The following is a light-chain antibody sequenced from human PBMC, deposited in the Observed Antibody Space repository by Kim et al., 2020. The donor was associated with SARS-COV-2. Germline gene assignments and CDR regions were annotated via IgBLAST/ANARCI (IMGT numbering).Light chain of an antibody. CDR3: NSRDSSGNHWV. CDR1: SLRTNY. J-gene: IGLJ3*02. V-gene: IGLV3-19*01. Sequence: ALGQPVRITCQGDSLRTNYASWYQQKPGQAPVLVIYGKNNRPSGIPDRFSGSSSGNTASLTITGAQAEDEADYYCNSRDSSGNHWVFGGGTQLTVL. CDR2: GKN.